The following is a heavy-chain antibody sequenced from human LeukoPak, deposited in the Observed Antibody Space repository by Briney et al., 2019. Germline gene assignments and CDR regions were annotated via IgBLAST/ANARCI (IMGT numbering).Heavy chain of an antibody. CDR3: ARDNYYGMDV. V-gene: IGHV3-30*14. CDR1: GFTFSSYA. CDR2: ISYDGSNK. Sequence: GRSLRLSCAASGFTFSSYAMHWVRQAPGKGLEWVAVISYDGSNKYYADSVKGRFTISRDNSKNTLYLQMNSLRAEDTAVYYCARDNYYGMDVWGQGTTVTVSS. J-gene: IGHJ6*02.